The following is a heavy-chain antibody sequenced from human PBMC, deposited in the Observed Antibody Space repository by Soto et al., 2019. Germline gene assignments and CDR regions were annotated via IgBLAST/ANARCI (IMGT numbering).Heavy chain of an antibody. Sequence: GGSLRLSCAASGFTFSSYAMHWVRQAPGKGLEWVAVISYDGSNKYYADSVKGRFTISRDNSKNTLYLQMNSLRAEDTAVYYCAKDKMATIFGGIPDYWGQGTLVTVSS. D-gene: IGHD3-3*01. J-gene: IGHJ4*02. CDR1: GFTFSSYA. V-gene: IGHV3-30*04. CDR3: AKDKMATIFGGIPDY. CDR2: ISYDGSNK.